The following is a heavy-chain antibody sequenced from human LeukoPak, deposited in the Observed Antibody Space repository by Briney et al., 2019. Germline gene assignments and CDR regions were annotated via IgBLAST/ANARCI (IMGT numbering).Heavy chain of an antibody. CDR3: ASGLAVAGTRGWFDP. CDR2: IYYSGST. J-gene: IGHJ5*02. CDR1: GGSISSSSYY. Sequence: SETLSLSCTVSGGSISSSSYYWGWIRQPPGKGLEWIGSIYYSGSTYYNPSLKSRVTISVDTSKNQFSLKLTSVTAADTAIYYCASGLAVAGTRGWFDPWGQGTLVTVSS. V-gene: IGHV4-39*07. D-gene: IGHD6-19*01.